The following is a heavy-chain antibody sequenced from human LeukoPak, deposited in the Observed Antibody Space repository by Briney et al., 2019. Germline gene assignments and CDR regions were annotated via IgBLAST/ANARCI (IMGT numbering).Heavy chain of an antibody. D-gene: IGHD3-16*02. CDR3: ARALGELSYNDAFDI. CDR1: GGTFSSYA. J-gene: IGHJ3*02. V-gene: IGHV1-69*13. Sequence: ASVKVSCKASGGTFSSYAISWVRQAPGQGLEWMGGIIPILGTANYAQKFQGRVTITADESTSTAYMELSSLRSEDTAVYYCARALGELSYNDAFDIWGQGTMVTVSS. CDR2: IIPILGTA.